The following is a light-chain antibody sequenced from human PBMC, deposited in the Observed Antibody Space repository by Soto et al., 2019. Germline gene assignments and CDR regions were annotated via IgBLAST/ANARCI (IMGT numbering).Light chain of an antibody. CDR2: ASS. V-gene: IGKV1-12*01. J-gene: IGKJ4*01. CDR3: QQANRLPLP. Sequence: DSQVTPSPSSVSASVGERVTITCRASQGIGNWLAWYQQKTGKAPKLLIYASSRLQSGVPSRFSGSGSGTDCTLTLSSLQPEDFAPYDCQQANRLPLPVGGGTKVEMK. CDR1: QGIGNW.